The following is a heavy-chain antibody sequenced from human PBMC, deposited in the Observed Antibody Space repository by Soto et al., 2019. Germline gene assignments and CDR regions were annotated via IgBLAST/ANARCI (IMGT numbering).Heavy chain of an antibody. CDR2: ISAYNGNT. D-gene: IGHD4-17*01. CDR1: GYTFTSYG. CDR3: ARDMTTVTTIAYFDY. V-gene: IGHV1-18*01. J-gene: IGHJ4*02. Sequence: ASVKVSCKASGYTFTSYGISWVRQAPGQGLEWMGWISAYNGNTNYAQKLQGRVTMTTDTSTSTAYMELRSLRSDDTAVYYCARDMTTVTTIAYFDYWGQGTLVTVSS.